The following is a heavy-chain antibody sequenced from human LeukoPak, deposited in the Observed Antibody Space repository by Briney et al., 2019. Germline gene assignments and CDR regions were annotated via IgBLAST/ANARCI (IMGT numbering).Heavy chain of an antibody. Sequence: PGGSLRLSCAASGFTFSSYAMSWVRQAPGKGLEWVSDISGSGGSTYYADSVKGRFTISRDNSKNTLYLQMNSLRAEDTAVHYCAKGTLGYCSGSSCYPFDSWGQGTLVTVSS. V-gene: IGHV3-23*01. CDR3: AKGTLGYCSGSSCYPFDS. J-gene: IGHJ4*02. CDR2: ISGSGGST. CDR1: GFTFSSYA. D-gene: IGHD2-15*01.